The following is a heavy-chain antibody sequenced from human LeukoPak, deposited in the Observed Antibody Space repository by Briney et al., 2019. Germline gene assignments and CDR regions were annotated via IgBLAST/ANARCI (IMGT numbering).Heavy chain of an antibody. Sequence: SETLSLTCTVSGGSISSSSYYWGWIRQPPWKGLEWIGSIYYSGSTYYNPSLKSRVTISVDTSKNQFSLKLSSVTAADTAVYYCALIVATTRLGYYYYGMDVWGQGTTVTVSS. V-gene: IGHV4-39*01. CDR3: ALIVATTRLGYYYYGMDV. D-gene: IGHD5-12*01. CDR1: GGSISSSSYY. CDR2: IYYSGST. J-gene: IGHJ6*02.